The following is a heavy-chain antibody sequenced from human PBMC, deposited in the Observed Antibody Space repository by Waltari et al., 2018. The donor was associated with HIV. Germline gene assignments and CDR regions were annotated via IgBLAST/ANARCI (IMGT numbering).Heavy chain of an antibody. V-gene: IGHV3-15*01. Sequence: EVQLVESGGGLVNRGGSLRLSCLASGFAFDDAWMNWVRQAPGKGLEWVGHIKSKSDGGTTDYAAAVKGRFTISRDDSKKTVYLQMDSLKSEDTAVYYCTDPLLRHGFHIWGQGTMVTVSS. CDR3: TDPLLRHGFHI. CDR1: GFAFDDAW. D-gene: IGHD3-16*01. J-gene: IGHJ3*02. CDR2: IKSKSDGGTT.